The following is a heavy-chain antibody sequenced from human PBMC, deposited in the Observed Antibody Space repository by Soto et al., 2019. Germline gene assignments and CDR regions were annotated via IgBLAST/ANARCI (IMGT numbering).Heavy chain of an antibody. J-gene: IGHJ5*02. CDR3: ADWFDP. CDR1: GFTFSSYA. CDR2: ISYDGSNK. Sequence: QVQLVESGGGVVQPGRSLRLSCAASGFTFSSYAMHWVRQAPGKGLEWVAVISYDGSNKYYADSVKGRFTISRDNSKNTLYLQMTSLRAEDTAVYYCADWFDPWGQGTLVTVSS. V-gene: IGHV3-30-3*01.